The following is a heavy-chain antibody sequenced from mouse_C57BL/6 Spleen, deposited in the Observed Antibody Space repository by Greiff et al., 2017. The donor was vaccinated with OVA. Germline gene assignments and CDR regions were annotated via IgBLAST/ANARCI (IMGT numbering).Heavy chain of an antibody. V-gene: IGHV1-80*01. CDR3: ARNRDYGSRWYFDV. Sequence: QVQLQQSGAELVKPGASVKISCKASGYAFSSYWMNWVKQRPGKGLEWIGQIYPGDGDTNYNGKFKGKATLTADKSSSTAYMQLSSLTSEDSAVYFCARNRDYGSRWYFDVWGTGTTVTVSS. CDR1: GYAFSSYW. J-gene: IGHJ1*03. D-gene: IGHD1-1*01. CDR2: IYPGDGDT.